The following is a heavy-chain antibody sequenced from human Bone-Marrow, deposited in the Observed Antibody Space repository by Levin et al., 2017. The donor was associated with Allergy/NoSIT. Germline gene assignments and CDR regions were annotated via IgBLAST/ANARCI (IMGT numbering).Heavy chain of an antibody. CDR1: GFPFSDHY. D-gene: IGHD1/OR15-1a*01. V-gene: IGHV3-11*03. J-gene: IGHJ6*02. Sequence: PGGSLRLSCTGSGFPFSDHYMTWIRQAPGKGLVWISYISGGGSYTAYADSVAGRFTISRDNSENAGFLQMNRLRGEDTAVYFCARVRTGKIKNNYYVMDVWGRGTAVTVSS. CDR2: ISGGGSYT. CDR3: ARVRTGKIKNNYYVMDV.